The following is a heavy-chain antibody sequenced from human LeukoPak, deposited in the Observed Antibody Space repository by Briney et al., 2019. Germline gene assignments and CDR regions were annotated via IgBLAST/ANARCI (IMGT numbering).Heavy chain of an antibody. J-gene: IGHJ4*02. V-gene: IGHV3-74*01. Sequence: PGGSLRLSCADPGFIFSGDWMAWVRQAPGKGLVWVSHISSDGSITRYADSVKGRFTISRDKSKSTLYLQMNSLRAEDTAVYYCAKDHGGTTVTYLLGYWGQGTLVTVSS. D-gene: IGHD4-17*01. CDR3: AKDHGGTTVTYLLGY. CDR1: GFIFSGDW. CDR2: ISSDGSIT.